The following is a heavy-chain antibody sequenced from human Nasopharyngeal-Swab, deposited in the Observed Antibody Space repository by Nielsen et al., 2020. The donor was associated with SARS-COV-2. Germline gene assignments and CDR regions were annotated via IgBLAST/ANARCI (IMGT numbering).Heavy chain of an antibody. J-gene: IGHJ5*02. V-gene: IGHV3-23*01. Sequence: GESLKISCAASGFTFSSYAMSWVRQAPGKGLEWVSAISGSGGSTYYADSVKGRFTISRDNSKNTLYLQMNSPRGEDTAVYYCSKDPDGDYGGNWFDPWGQGTLVTVSS. CDR1: GFTFSSYA. D-gene: IGHD4-17*01. CDR2: ISGSGGST. CDR3: SKDPDGDYGGNWFDP.